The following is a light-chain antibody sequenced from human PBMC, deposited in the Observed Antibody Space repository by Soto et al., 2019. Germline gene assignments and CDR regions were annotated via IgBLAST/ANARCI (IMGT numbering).Light chain of an antibody. CDR3: QQYNNWPLT. V-gene: IGKV3-15*01. CDR1: QSVRSG. J-gene: IGKJ4*01. Sequence: ETVMTQSPATLSVSPGERATLSCRASQSVRSGLAWYQQKPGQAPRLLIYGASTRATGFPARFTGSGSGTEFTLTISSLQSEDFAVYYCQQYNNWPLTFGGGTKVEIK. CDR2: GAS.